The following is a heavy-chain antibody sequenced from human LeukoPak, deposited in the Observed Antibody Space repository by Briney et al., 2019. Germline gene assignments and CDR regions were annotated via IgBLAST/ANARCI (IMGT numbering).Heavy chain of an antibody. Sequence: GGSLRLSCAASGFTFSSYWMNWVRQAPGKGLEWVSYISSSGSTIYYADSVKGRFTISRDNAKNSLYLQMNSLRAEDTAVYYCARSRYCSGGSCSDAFDIWGQGTMVTVSS. CDR1: GFTFSSYW. CDR2: ISSSGSTI. J-gene: IGHJ3*02. CDR3: ARSRYCSGGSCSDAFDI. D-gene: IGHD2-15*01. V-gene: IGHV3-48*04.